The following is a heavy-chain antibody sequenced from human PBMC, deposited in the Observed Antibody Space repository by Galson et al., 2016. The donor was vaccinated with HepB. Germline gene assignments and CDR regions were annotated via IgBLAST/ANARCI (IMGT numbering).Heavy chain of an antibody. V-gene: IGHV3-30*04. J-gene: IGHJ6*02. Sequence: LRLSCAASGFTFRSYAMHWVRQAPGKGLEWVALISYDGSSRFYTDSVKGRFTISRDNPKNTLYVQMNSLRPEDTAVYYCARESDILDPQYFGLDVWGQGTTVTVSS. CDR2: ISYDGSSR. CDR1: GFTFRSYA. D-gene: IGHD3-3*01. CDR3: ARESDILDPQYFGLDV.